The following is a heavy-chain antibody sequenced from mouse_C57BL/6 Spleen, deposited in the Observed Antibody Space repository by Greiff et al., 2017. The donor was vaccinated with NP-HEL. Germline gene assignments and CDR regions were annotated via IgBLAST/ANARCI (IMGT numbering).Heavy chain of an antibody. D-gene: IGHD1-1*01. V-gene: IGHV1-62-2*01. J-gene: IGHJ3*01. Sequence: QVQLQQSGAELVKPGASVKLSCKASGYTFTEYTIHWVKQRSGQGLEWIGWFYPGSGSIKYNEKFKDKATLTADKSSSTVYMELSRLTSEDSAVYFCARHEVHYYGSSYAWFAYWGQGTLVTVSA. CDR2: FYPGSGSI. CDR3: ARHEVHYYGSSYAWFAY. CDR1: GYTFTEYT.